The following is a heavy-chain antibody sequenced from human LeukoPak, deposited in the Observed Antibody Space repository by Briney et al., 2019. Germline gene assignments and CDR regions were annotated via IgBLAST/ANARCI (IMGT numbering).Heavy chain of an antibody. J-gene: IGHJ1*01. D-gene: IGHD3-22*01. V-gene: IGHV1-2*02. CDR3: ARGYYDSSDFEYFQH. CDR2: INPNSGDT. Sequence: EASVTVSCKASGCSFTGYYIHWVRQAPGQGLEWMAWINPNSGDTNFAQKFQGRVTMTRDTSISTVYMELSRLRSDDTAVFFCARGYYDSSDFEYFQHWGQGTLVTVSS. CDR1: GCSFTGYY.